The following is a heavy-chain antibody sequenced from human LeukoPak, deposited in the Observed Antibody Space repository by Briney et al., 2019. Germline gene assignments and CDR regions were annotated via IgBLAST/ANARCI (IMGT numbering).Heavy chain of an antibody. CDR3: AKVGQRSSYGMDV. CDR1: GFTFSSYG. V-gene: IGHV3-30*18. Sequence: GGSLRLSCAASGFTFSSYGMHWVRQAPGKGLEWVAVISYDGSNKYYADSVKGRFTISRDNSKNTLYLQMNSLRAEDTAVYYCAKVGQRSSYGMDVWGQGTTVTVSS. J-gene: IGHJ6*02. D-gene: IGHD6-25*01. CDR2: ISYDGSNK.